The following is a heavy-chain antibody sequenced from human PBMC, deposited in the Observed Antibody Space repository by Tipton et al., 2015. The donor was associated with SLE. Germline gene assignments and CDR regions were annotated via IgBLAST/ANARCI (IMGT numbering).Heavy chain of an antibody. J-gene: IGHJ6*02. D-gene: IGHD2-15*01. CDR2: ISYTETT. CDR3: ARHVGVAYYYAMDV. V-gene: IGHV4-59*08. CDR1: GGSISGYH. Sequence: LRLSCTVSGGSISGYHWSWLRQHPGKGLEWIGYISYTETTKYNPSLDSRVIISVDTSKNQYSLRLSSVTAADTAMYYCARHVGVAYYYAMDVWGQGTTVVISS.